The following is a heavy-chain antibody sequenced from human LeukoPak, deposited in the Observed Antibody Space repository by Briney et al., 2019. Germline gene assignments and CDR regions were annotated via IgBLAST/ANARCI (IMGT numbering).Heavy chain of an antibody. CDR1: GFTFSSYW. CDR3: ARGGGAVDY. Sequence: PGGSLRLSCAGSGFTFSSYWMSWVRQAPGKGLEWVANIKQDGSEKHYVDSVKGRFTISRDNAKNSLYLQMNSLRAEDTAVYYCARGGGAVDYWGQGTLVTVSS. J-gene: IGHJ4*02. V-gene: IGHV3-7*01. CDR2: IKQDGSEK. D-gene: IGHD1-26*01.